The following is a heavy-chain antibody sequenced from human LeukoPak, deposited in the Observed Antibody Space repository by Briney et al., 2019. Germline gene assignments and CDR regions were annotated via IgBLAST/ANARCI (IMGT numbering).Heavy chain of an antibody. V-gene: IGHV4-59*01. D-gene: IGHD3-22*01. J-gene: IGHJ4*02. Sequence: SETLSLTCTVSGGSISSYYWSWIRQPPGKGLEWIGYIYYSGSTNYNPSLKSRVTISVDTSKNQFSLKLSSVTAADTAVYYCASSAYYCDSKEFGYWGQGTLVTVSS. CDR1: GGSISSYY. CDR3: ASSAYYCDSKEFGY. CDR2: IYYSGST.